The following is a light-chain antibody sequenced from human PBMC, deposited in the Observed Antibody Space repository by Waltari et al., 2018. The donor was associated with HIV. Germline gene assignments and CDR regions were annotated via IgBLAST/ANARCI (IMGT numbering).Light chain of an antibody. J-gene: IGKJ1*01. CDR1: QSVSGY. CDR2: DAS. CDR3: HQRSNWPQT. Sequence: EIVLTQSPATLSLSPGERATLSCRASQSVSGYLAWYQQKPGQAPRLLIYDASSRATGIPARFSGSESGTDFTLTISSPEPEDFAVYYCHQRSNWPQTFGQGTKVEIK. V-gene: IGKV3-11*01.